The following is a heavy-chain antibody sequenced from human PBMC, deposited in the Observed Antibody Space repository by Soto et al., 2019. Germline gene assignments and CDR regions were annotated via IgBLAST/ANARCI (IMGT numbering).Heavy chain of an antibody. CDR1: GFSVTNNY. J-gene: IGHJ4*02. Sequence: EVQVVESGGGLVQPGGSLRLSCAASGFSVTNNYMNWVRQAPGKGLEWVSIIDIGGNTYYADSVKDRFTISRDNSRNTLYLHMDSRRAEDTAVYYCARGRGSTGYLGREHYLDYWGQGTLVTVSP. V-gene: IGHV3-66*01. CDR3: ARGRGSTGYLGREHYLDY. D-gene: IGHD2-2*01. CDR2: IDIGGNT.